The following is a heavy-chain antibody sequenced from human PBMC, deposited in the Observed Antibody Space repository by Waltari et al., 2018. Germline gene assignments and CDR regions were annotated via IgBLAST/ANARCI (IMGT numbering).Heavy chain of an antibody. J-gene: IGHJ4*02. CDR3: ARYSLVVVPAAIDY. V-gene: IGHV4-34*01. D-gene: IGHD2-2*01. CDR1: GGSFSGYY. Sequence: QVQLQQWGAGLLKPSETLSLTCAVYGGSFSGYYWSWIRQPPGKGLEGIGEINHSGSTNYNPTLKSRVTISVDTSKNQFALKLSSVTAADTAVYYCARYSLVVVPAAIDYWGQGTLVTVSS. CDR2: INHSGST.